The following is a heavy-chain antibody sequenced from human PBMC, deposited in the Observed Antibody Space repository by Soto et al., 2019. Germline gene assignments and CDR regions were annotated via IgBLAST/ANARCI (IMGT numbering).Heavy chain of an antibody. CDR3: AKDKITMVRRAAFDY. Sequence: QVQLVESGGDVVQPGRSLRLSCAASGFTFSSYGMHWVRQAPGEGLEWVAVISYDGSNKYYADSVKGRFTISRDNSKNTLYLQMNSLRAEDTAVYYCAKDKITMVRRAAFDYWGQGTLVTVSS. D-gene: IGHD3-10*01. J-gene: IGHJ4*02. CDR1: GFTFSSYG. CDR2: ISYDGSNK. V-gene: IGHV3-30*18.